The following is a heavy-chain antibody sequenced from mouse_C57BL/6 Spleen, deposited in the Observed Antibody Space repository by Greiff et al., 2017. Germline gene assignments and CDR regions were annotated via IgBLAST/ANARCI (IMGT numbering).Heavy chain of an antibody. J-gene: IGHJ2*01. Sequence: QVQLQQSGAELVRPGTSVKLSCKASGYTFTSYWMHWVKQRPGQGLEWIAMIYPSDSNTNYNQKFKGKATLTVDTSSSTAYMQLSSLTSEDSAVYYCARGANWYFFDYWGQGTTLTVSS. CDR3: ARGANWYFFDY. CDR2: IYPSDSNT. V-gene: IGHV1-59*01. D-gene: IGHD4-1*01. CDR1: GYTFTSYW.